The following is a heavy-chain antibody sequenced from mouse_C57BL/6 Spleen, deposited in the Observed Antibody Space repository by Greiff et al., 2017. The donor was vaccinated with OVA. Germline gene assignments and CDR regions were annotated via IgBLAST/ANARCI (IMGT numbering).Heavy chain of an antibody. D-gene: IGHD1-1*01. J-gene: IGHJ2*01. V-gene: IGHV1-55*01. CDR1: GYTFTSYW. CDR2: IYPGSGST. Sequence: QVQLQQPGAELVKPGASVTMSCKASGYTFTSYWITWVKQRPGHGLAWIGDIYPGSGSTNYNEKFKGKATLTVDTSSSTAYMQLSSLTSEDSAVYYCARYYYGSHDFDYWGQGTTLTVSS. CDR3: ARYYYGSHDFDY.